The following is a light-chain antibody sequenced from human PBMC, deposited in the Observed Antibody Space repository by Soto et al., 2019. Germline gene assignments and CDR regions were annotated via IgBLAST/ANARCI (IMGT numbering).Light chain of an antibody. CDR3: QQYGGSPPIT. V-gene: IGKV3-20*01. CDR1: QSVTSGY. Sequence: EIVLSQSPGTLSLSPGERATLSCRASQSVTSGYLAWYQQKPGQAPRVLIYGASTRATGIPDRFSGSGSGTDFTLTIPRLEPEDFAVYYCQQYGGSPPITFGQGTRLEIK. J-gene: IGKJ5*01. CDR2: GAS.